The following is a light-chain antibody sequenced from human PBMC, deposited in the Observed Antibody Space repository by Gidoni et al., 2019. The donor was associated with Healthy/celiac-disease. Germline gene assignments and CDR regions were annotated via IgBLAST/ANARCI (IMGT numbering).Light chain of an antibody. J-gene: IGLJ2*01. Sequence: SVLTQPPSASVTPGQRVTISCSGSSSNIGSNTVNWYQQLPGTAPKLLIYSNNQRPSGVPDRFSGSKSGTSASLAISGLQSEDEADYYCAAWDDSLNALFFGGGTKLTVL. CDR1: SSNIGSNT. V-gene: IGLV1-44*01. CDR3: AAWDDSLNALF. CDR2: SNN.